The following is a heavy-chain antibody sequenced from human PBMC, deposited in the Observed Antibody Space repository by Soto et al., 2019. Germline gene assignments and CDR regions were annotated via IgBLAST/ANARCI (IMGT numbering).Heavy chain of an antibody. V-gene: IGHV1-3*01. J-gene: IGHJ5*02. Sequence: SVKVSCKASRYTFTSYAMHWVRQAPVQGLEWMGWINAGNGNTKYSQKFQGRVTITRDTSASTAYMELSSLRSEDTAVYYCAMATHYYDSSGYYYHWGQGTLVTVYS. CDR3: AMATHYYDSSGYYYH. CDR2: INAGNGNT. D-gene: IGHD3-22*01. CDR1: RYTFTSYA.